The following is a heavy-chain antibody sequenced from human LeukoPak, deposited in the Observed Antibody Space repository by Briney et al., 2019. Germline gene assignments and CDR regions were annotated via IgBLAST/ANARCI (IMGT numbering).Heavy chain of an antibody. J-gene: IGHJ3*02. Sequence: SETLSLTCAVYGGCFTGNYWRWIRQPPGKGLEWIGEINHSGSTKYNPSLKSRVTMSVDASTNQFFLGLTSVTAADTAVYYCACNAVRYSAYDREEDPSDIWGQGTMVTVSS. CDR2: INHSGST. D-gene: IGHD5-12*01. CDR3: ACNAVRYSAYDREEDPSDI. CDR1: GGCFTGNY. V-gene: IGHV4-34*01.